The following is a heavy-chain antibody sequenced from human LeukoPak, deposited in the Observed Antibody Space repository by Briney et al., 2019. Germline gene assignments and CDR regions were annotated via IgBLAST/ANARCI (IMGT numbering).Heavy chain of an antibody. J-gene: IGHJ4*02. CDR2: IRSKANSYAT. V-gene: IGHV3-73*01. D-gene: IGHD1-26*01. Sequence: GGSLRLSCAASGFTFSGSAMHWVRQASGKGLEWVGRIRSKANSYATAYAASVKGGFTISRDDSKNTAYLQMNSLKTEDTAVYYCTRQAIVGANWGQGTLVTVSS. CDR1: GFTFSGSA. CDR3: TRQAIVGAN.